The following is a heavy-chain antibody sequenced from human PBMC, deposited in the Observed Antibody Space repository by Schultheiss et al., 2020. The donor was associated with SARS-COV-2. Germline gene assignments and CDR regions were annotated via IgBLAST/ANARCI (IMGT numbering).Heavy chain of an antibody. D-gene: IGHD2-2*01. CDR1: GFTFSSYA. CDR2: IYSGGST. CDR3: ARDRRTTNWFDP. V-gene: IGHV3-23*03. Sequence: GGSLRLSCAASGFTFSSYAMSWVRQAPGKGLEWVSVIYSGGSTYYADSVKGRFTISRDNSKNTLYLQMNSLRAEDTAVYYCARDRRTTNWFDPWGQGTLVTVSS. J-gene: IGHJ5*02.